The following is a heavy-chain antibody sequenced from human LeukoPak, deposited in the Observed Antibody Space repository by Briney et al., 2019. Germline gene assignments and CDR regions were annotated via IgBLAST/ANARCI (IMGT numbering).Heavy chain of an antibody. D-gene: IGHD5-12*01. J-gene: IGHJ4*02. Sequence: GSLRLSCAASGFTFGNSWMYWVRQAPEKGLVWVSGISPDGRGTRYADSVKGRFTISRDNAKYTLYLQMNSLRADDTAVYYCATYNWGYDVDYWGEGSLVTVSS. V-gene: IGHV3-74*01. CDR1: GFTFGNSW. CDR2: ISPDGRGT. CDR3: ATYNWGYDVDY.